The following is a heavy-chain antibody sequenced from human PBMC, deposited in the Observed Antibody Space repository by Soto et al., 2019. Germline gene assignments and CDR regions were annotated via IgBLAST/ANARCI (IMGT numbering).Heavy chain of an antibody. D-gene: IGHD4-17*01. CDR3: ARGRYDYGDYVGVWFDP. CDR1: GGSISSGDYY. V-gene: IGHV4-30-4*01. CDR2: IYYSGST. Sequence: SETLSLTCTVSGGSISSGDYYWSWIRQPPGKGLEWIGYIYYSGSTYYNPSLKSRVTISVDTSKNQFSLKLSSVTAADTAVYYCARGRYDYGDYVGVWFDPWGQGTRVTVSS. J-gene: IGHJ5*02.